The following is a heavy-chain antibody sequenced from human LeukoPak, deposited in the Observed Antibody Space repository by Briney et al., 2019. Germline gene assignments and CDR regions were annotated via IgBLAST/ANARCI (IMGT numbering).Heavy chain of an antibody. CDR2: IYYSGST. CDR1: GGSISSGDYY. CDR3: ARESAYGDYGIGWFDP. V-gene: IGHV4-30-4*01. J-gene: IGHJ5*02. Sequence: PSETLSLTCTVSGGSISSGDYYWSWVRQPPGKGLEWIGYIYYSGSTYYNPSLKSRVTISVETSKNRFSLKLSSVTAADTAVYYCARESAYGDYGIGWFDPWGQGTLVTVSS. D-gene: IGHD4-17*01.